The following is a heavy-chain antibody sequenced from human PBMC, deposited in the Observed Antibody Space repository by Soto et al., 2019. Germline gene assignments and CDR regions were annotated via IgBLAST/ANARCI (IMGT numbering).Heavy chain of an antibody. J-gene: IGHJ4*02. CDR3: ARDRVPKSSGYFPFDY. D-gene: IGHD3-22*01. Sequence: QVQLVQSGAEVKKPGASVKVSCKASGYTFMSYGISWVRQAPGQGLEWMGWISTFNGKTNYAQNVQGSGPMTTDTSTPTAYMALRSLKSDDTAVYYCARDRVPKSSGYFPFDYWGQGPLVTVSS. CDR2: ISTFNGKT. CDR1: GYTFMSYG. V-gene: IGHV1-18*01.